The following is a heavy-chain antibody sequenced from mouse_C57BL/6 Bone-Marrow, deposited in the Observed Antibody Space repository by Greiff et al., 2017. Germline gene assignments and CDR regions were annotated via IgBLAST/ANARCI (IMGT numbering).Heavy chain of an antibody. J-gene: IGHJ3*01. CDR2: IDPENGDT. V-gene: IGHV14-4*01. Sequence: EVQLQQSGAELVRPGASVKLSCTASGFNIKDDYMHWVKQRPEQGLEWIGWIDPENGDTEYASKFQGKATITADTSSNTAYLQISSLTSEATAVYYWTTSGFAYWGQGTLVTVSA. CDR3: TTSGFAY. CDR1: GFNIKDDY.